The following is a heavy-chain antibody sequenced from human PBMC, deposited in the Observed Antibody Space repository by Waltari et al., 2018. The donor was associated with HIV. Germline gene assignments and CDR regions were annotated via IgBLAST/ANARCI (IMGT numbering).Heavy chain of an antibody. CDR3: ARRGVLTYYYTMDV. Sequence: QVQLVESGGGVVQPGRSLRLSCAASGFTFSNHGMPWLRQAPGKGLELVAVLSYDGSDKYYADSVRGRFTISRDNSKNTLYLQMNNLRAEDTAVYFCARRGVLTYYYTMDVWGQGTTVTVSS. V-gene: IGHV3-33*05. CDR1: GFTFSNHG. D-gene: IGHD3-10*01. CDR2: LSYDGSDK. J-gene: IGHJ6*02.